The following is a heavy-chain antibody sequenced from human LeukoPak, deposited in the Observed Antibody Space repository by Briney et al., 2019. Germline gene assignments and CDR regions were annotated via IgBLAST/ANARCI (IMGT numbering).Heavy chain of an antibody. V-gene: IGHV3-48*03. CDR1: GFTFSSYE. D-gene: IGHD4-17*01. CDR2: ISSSGSTI. Sequence: SGGSLRLSCAASGFTFSSYEMNWVRQAPGKGLEWVSYISSSGSTIYYADSVKGRFTISRDNAKNSLYLQMNSLRAEDTAVYYCARVPRGWGDYRFDYFDYWGQGTLVTVSS. CDR3: ARVPRGWGDYRFDYFDY. J-gene: IGHJ4*01.